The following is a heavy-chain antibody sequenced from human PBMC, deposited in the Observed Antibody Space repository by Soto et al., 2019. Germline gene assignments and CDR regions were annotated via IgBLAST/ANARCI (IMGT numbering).Heavy chain of an antibody. J-gene: IGHJ4*02. CDR2: ISSSSSYI. Sequence: GGSLRLSCAASGFTFSSYSMNWVRQAPGKGLEWVSSISSSSSYIYYADSVKGRFTISRDNAKNSLYLQMNSLRAEDTAVYYCARDLTTNWGFQYYFDYWGQGTLVTVSS. D-gene: IGHD7-27*01. V-gene: IGHV3-21*01. CDR3: ARDLTTNWGFQYYFDY. CDR1: GFTFSSYS.